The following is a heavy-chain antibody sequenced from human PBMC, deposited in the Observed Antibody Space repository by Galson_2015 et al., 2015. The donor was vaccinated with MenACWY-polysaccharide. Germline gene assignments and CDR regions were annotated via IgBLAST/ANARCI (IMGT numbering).Heavy chain of an antibody. CDR1: GFTFSSYW. V-gene: IGHV3-74*01. D-gene: IGHD6-19*01. CDR3: ARDQGSGWTTFDY. J-gene: IGHJ4*02. Sequence: SLRLSCAASGFTFSSYWMHWVRQAPGKGLVWVSRINSDGSSTSYADSVKGRFTISRDNAKNTLYLQMNSLRAEDTAVYYCARDQGSGWTTFDYWGQGTLVTVSS. CDR2: INSDGSST.